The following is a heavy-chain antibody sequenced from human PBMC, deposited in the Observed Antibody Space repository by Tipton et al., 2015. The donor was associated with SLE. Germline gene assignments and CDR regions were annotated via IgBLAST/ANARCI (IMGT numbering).Heavy chain of an antibody. CDR3: TVGTSGSSFDY. CDR1: GGSFSGYY. Sequence: LRLSCAVYGGSFSGYYWSWIRQPPGKGLEWIGYISYSGSTNYNPSLKSRVTISVDTSKNQFSLKLSSVTAADTAVYYCTVGTSGSSFDYWGQGTLVTVSS. CDR2: ISYSGST. J-gene: IGHJ4*02. D-gene: IGHD1-26*01. V-gene: IGHV4-59*01.